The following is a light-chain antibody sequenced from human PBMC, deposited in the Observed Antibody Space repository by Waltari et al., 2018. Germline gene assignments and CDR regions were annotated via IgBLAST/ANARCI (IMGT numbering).Light chain of an antibody. CDR3: CSYTDRSTMV. V-gene: IGLV2-8*01. CDR2: EVT. CDR1: SSAVGAYNY. J-gene: IGLJ3*02. Sequence: SALTQPPSASGSPGQSVSISCTGTSSAVGAYNYVSWYQQHPGKAPSPRIYEVTKRPSGVPDCFSGSKSGNPASLTVSGLQTDDEADYYCCSYTDRSTMVFGAGTKLTV.